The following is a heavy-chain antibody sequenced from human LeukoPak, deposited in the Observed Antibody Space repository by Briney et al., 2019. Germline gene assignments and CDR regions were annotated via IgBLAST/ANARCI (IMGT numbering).Heavy chain of an antibody. Sequence: PGGSLRLSCAASGFIFSSYYMSWVRQAPGKGLECVAHKNPDGGQEPCVDSVKGRFTVSRGNAKNSVFLQMNGLRVEDTAMYYCARWRGQQSEFDLWGQGTLVTVSS. J-gene: IGHJ4*02. CDR3: ARWRGQQSEFDL. D-gene: IGHD6-13*01. CDR2: KNPDGGQE. CDR1: GFIFSSYY. V-gene: IGHV3-7*01.